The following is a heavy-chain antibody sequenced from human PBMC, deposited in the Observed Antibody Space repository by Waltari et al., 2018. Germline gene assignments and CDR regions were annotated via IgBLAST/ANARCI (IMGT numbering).Heavy chain of an antibody. D-gene: IGHD2-15*01. Sequence: QVQLQESGPGLVQPSGTLSLTCAISGDSMSGNYWWSWVRQPPGKGLEWIGQVHRSGRTHYNPPLESRVTVSIDTSSSQFSLEVTSATAADTALYFCARDRGRGLYLDSWGRGILVTVSP. V-gene: IGHV4-4*02. J-gene: IGHJ4*02. CDR1: GDSMSGNYW. CDR3: ARDRGRGLYLDS. CDR2: VHRSGRT.